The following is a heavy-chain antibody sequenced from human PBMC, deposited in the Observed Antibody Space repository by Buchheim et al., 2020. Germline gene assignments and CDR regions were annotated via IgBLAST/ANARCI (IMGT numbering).Heavy chain of an antibody. CDR1: GFTLSSYT. Sequence: EVQLVESGGGLVQPGGSLRLSCAVSGFTLSSYTMNWVRQAPGKGLEWVSYISSSSSTIYYADSVKGRFTISRDNAKNSLYLQMNSLRAEDTAVYYCASGSSSWGPDYFGYWGQGTL. D-gene: IGHD6-13*01. V-gene: IGHV3-48*01. CDR3: ASGSSSWGPDYFGY. CDR2: ISSSSSTI. J-gene: IGHJ4*02.